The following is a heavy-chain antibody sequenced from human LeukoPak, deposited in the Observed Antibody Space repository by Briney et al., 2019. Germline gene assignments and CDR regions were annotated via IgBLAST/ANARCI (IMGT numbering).Heavy chain of an antibody. CDR3: ARDLIAAAGNVY. V-gene: IGHV1-2*06. CDR1: GYTFTSYD. J-gene: IGHJ4*02. Sequence: ASVKVSCKASGYTFTSYDINWVRQAPGQGLEWMGRINPNSGGTNYAQKFQGRVTMTRDTSISTAYMELSRLRSDDTAVYYCARDLIAAAGNVYWGQGTLVTVSS. CDR2: INPNSGGT. D-gene: IGHD6-13*01.